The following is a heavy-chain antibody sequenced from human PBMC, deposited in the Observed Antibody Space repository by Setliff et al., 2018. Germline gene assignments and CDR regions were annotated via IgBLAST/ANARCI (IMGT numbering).Heavy chain of an antibody. J-gene: IGHJ4*02. CDR2: SNHGGST. CDR1: GESFSNNY. D-gene: IGHD2-8*01. CDR3: ARDPGFHSGTWCLGD. Sequence: PSETLSLTCSVYGESFSNNYWSWIRQTPGKGLEWIGESNHGGSTSYHPSLKSRLTMSVDTYKNQFSLKLTSVTAADTAVYFCARDPGFHSGTWCLGDWGQGTQVTVS. V-gene: IGHV4-34*01.